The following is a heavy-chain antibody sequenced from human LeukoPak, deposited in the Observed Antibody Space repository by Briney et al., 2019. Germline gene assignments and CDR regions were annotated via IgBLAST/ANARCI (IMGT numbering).Heavy chain of an antibody. CDR1: GYTFTGYY. V-gene: IGHV1-2*02. CDR2: INPNSGGT. J-gene: IGHJ3*02. CDR3: ARALAGDRDAFDI. Sequence: ASVKVSCKASGYTFTGYYMRWVRQAPGQGLEWMGWINPNSGGTNYAQKFQGRVTMTRDTSISTAYMELSRPRSDDTAVYYCARALAGDRDAFDIWGQGTMVTVSS. D-gene: IGHD7-27*01.